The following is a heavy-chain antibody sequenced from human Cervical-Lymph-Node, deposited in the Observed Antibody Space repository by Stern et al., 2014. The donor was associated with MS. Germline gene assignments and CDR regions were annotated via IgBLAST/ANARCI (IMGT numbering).Heavy chain of an antibody. D-gene: IGHD3-22*01. CDR3: ARDLRYYDSSGYSSQYFDY. Sequence: MQLVQSGGGLVKPGGSLRLSCAASGFTFSSYSMNWVRQAPGKGLEWVSSISSSSSYIYYADSVKGRFTISRDNAKNSLYLQMNSLRAEDTAVYYCARDLRYYDSSGYSSQYFDYWGQGTLVTVSS. CDR2: ISSSSSYI. J-gene: IGHJ4*02. CDR1: GFTFSSYS. V-gene: IGHV3-21*01.